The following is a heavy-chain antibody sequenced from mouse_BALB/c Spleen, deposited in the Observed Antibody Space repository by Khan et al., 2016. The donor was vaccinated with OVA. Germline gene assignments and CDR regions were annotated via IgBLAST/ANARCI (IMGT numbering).Heavy chain of an antibody. CDR3: TRHGYVAWFTY. D-gene: IGHD2-2*01. V-gene: IGHV1S135*01. CDR1: GYSFTSYY. CDR2: IDPFSGGT. Sequence: MPLEESGPELMKPGASVKISCKASGYSFTSYYIHWVIQSHGKSLEWIGYIDPFSGGTTYNQKFKGKATLTVDKSSSTAYIHLSNLTSEDSAVYFCTRHGYVAWFTYWGQGTLVTVSA. J-gene: IGHJ3*01.